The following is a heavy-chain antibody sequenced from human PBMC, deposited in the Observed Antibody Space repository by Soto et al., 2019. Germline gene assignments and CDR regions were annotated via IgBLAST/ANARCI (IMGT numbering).Heavy chain of an antibody. V-gene: IGHV4-34*01. J-gene: IGHJ5*02. D-gene: IGHD2-8*01. CDR2: INHSGST. CDR1: GWSLRGYY. CDR3: ARGTDIVLMVYAIWRWFDP. Sequence: ASETLSLTCTVYGWSLRGYYWSWIRQPPGKGLEWIGEINHSGSTNYNPSLKSRVTISVDTSKNQFSLKLSSVTAADTAVYYCARGTDIVLMVYAIWRWFDPWGQGTLVTVSS.